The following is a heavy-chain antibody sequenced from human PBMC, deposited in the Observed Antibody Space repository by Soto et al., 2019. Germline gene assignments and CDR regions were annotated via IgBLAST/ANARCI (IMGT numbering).Heavy chain of an antibody. CDR2: IYYSGST. Sequence: SETLSLTCTVSGGSISSGDYYWSWIRQPPGKGLEWIGYIYYSGSTYYNPSLKSRVTISVDTSKNQFSLKLSSVTAADTAVYYCARAYSRVAVAGTGDDAFDIWGQGTMVTVSS. CDR3: ARAYSRVAVAGTGDDAFDI. V-gene: IGHV4-30-4*01. D-gene: IGHD6-19*01. J-gene: IGHJ3*02. CDR1: GGSISSGDYY.